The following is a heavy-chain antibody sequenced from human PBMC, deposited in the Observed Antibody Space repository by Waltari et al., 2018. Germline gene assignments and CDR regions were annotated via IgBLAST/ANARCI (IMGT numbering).Heavy chain of an antibody. D-gene: IGHD6-6*01. J-gene: IGHJ4*02. Sequence: QVQLVESGGGVVQPGGSLRLSCAASGFTFSSYGMHWVRQAPGKGLEWVAFIREDGRNKYYADSVKGRFTISRDNSKNTLYLQMNSLRAEDTAVYYCAKDPSYGQLVRGYFDYWGQGTLVTVSS. CDR2: IREDGRNK. CDR3: AKDPSYGQLVRGYFDY. CDR1: GFTFSSYG. V-gene: IGHV3-30*02.